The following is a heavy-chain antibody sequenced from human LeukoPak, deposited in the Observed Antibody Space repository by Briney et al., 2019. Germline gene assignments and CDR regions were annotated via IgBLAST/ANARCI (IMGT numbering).Heavy chain of an antibody. D-gene: IGHD3-9*01. Sequence: GGSLRLSCAASGFTFSSYAMSWVRQAPGKGLEWVSAISGSGGSTYYADSVKGRFTISRDNSKNTLYLQMNSLRAEDTAVYYCAKTLRYFDWLSGFDYWGQGTLVTVSS. CDR1: GFTFSSYA. CDR3: AKTLRYFDWLSGFDY. CDR2: ISGSGGST. V-gene: IGHV3-23*01. J-gene: IGHJ4*02.